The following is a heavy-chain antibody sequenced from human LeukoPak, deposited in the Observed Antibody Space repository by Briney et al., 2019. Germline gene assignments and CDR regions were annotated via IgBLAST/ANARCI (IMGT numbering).Heavy chain of an antibody. CDR3: ARRTPGSGWYGDYYGMDV. D-gene: IGHD6-19*01. CDR1: GYSFTNYW. J-gene: IGHJ6*02. CDR2: IYPGDSDT. V-gene: IGHV5-51*01. Sequence: GESLKISCQGSGYSFTNYWIGWVRQMPGKGLEWMGFIYPGDSDTRYSPSFQGQVTISADKSISTAYLQWSSLKASDTAMYYCARRTPGSGWYGDYYGMDVWGQGTTVTVSS.